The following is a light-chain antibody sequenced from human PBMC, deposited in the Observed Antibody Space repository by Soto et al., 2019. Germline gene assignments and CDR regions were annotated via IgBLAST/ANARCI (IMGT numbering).Light chain of an antibody. J-gene: IGLJ1*01. CDR2: DVS. CDR1: SSDVGAYNY. V-gene: IGLV2-11*01. Sequence: QSALTQPRSVSGSPGQSVTISCTGTSSDVGAYNYVSWYQQHPGKAPKVIIYDVSERPSGVPDRFSGSRSGNTASLTISGLQVDDEADYYCCSYAGNPRQIIGTGTKLTVL. CDR3: CSYAGNPRQI.